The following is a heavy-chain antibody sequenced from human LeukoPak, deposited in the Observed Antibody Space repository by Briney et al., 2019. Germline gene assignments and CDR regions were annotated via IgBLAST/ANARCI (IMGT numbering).Heavy chain of an antibody. J-gene: IGHJ4*02. D-gene: IGHD3-16*01. Sequence: GGSLRLSCAASGITVYNNYMSWVRQAPGKGLEWVSVIYSGGSTYYADSVKGRFTISRDTLTNTVYLQMNSLRAEDTAVYYCARIRGDYYFDYWGQGTLVTVSS. CDR2: IYSGGST. CDR1: GITVYNNY. V-gene: IGHV3-66*01. CDR3: ARIRGDYYFDY.